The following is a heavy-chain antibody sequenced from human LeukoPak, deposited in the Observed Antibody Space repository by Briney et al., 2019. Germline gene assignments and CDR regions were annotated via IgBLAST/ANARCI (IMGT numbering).Heavy chain of an antibody. Sequence: GRSLRLSCAASGFTFSSYAMHWVRQAPGKGLEWVSIISSGGSYEYYADSVKGRFTISRDNSKNTLYLQLNSLRAEDTAVYYCARDSTYYYASGSSGPHHFDNWGQGTLVTVSS. V-gene: IGHV3-30*01. CDR2: ISSGGSYE. J-gene: IGHJ4*02. CDR1: GFTFSSYA. D-gene: IGHD3-10*01. CDR3: ARDSTYYYASGSSGPHHFDN.